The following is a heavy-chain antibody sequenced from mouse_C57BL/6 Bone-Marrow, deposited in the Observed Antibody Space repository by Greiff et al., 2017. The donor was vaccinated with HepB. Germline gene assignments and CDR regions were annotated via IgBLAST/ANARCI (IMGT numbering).Heavy chain of an antibody. CDR3: ARTLYYYGSSRFAY. Sequence: LQESGAELVRPGTSVKVSCKASGYAFTNYLIEWVKQRPGQGLEWIGVINPGSGGTNYNEKFKGKATLTADKSSSTAYMQLSSLTSEDSAVYFCARTLYYYGSSRFAYWGQGTLVTVSA. CDR2: INPGSGGT. CDR1: GYAFTNYL. D-gene: IGHD1-1*01. V-gene: IGHV1-54*01. J-gene: IGHJ3*01.